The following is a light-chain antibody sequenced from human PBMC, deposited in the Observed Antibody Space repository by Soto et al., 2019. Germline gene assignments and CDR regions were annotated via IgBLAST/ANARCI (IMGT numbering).Light chain of an antibody. CDR2: GAS. V-gene: IGKV3D-20*02. CDR3: QERSNWPFT. CDR1: QSVSSSY. Sequence: STQSVGALSLHTGERATLSCRASQSVSSSYLAWYQQKPGQAPRLLIYGASSRATGIPDRFSGSGSGTDFTLTISRLEPEDFAVYYCQERSNWPFTFGPGTKVDVK. J-gene: IGKJ3*01.